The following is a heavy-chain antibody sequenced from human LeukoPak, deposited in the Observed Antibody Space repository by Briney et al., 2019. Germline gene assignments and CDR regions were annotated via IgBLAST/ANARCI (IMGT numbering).Heavy chain of an antibody. D-gene: IGHD7-27*01. J-gene: IGHJ4*02. CDR2: ICYSGST. CDR1: GGSIRNYY. Sequence: PSGTLSLTCTVSGGSIRNYYWGWIRQPPGKGLEWIGYICYSGSTKYNPSLKSRVTISLDTSRNQFSLKLSSVTAPDTAVYYCARDGTGDGQASYFDFWGQGTLVTVSS. CDR3: ARDGTGDGQASYFDF. V-gene: IGHV4-59*01.